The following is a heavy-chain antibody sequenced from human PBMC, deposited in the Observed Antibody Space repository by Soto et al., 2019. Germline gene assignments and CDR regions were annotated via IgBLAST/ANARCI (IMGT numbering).Heavy chain of an antibody. CDR1: GYTFTSYA. CDR2: INVGNGNT. D-gene: IGHD5-18*01. V-gene: IGHV1-3*01. CDR3: ARGKLQLWPFDY. J-gene: IGHJ4*02. Sequence: ASVKVSCKASGYTFTSYAMNWVRQAPGQRLEWMGWINVGNGNTKYSQKFQGRVTITRDTSASTAYMELSSLRSEDTAVYYCARGKLQLWPFDYWGQGTLVTVSS.